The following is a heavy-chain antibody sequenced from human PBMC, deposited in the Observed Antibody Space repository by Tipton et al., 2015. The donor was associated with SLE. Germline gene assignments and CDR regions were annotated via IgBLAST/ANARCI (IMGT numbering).Heavy chain of an antibody. Sequence: TLSLTCTVSGGSISSGSYYWSWIRQPAGKGLEWIGRIHTSGNTNYNPSLKSRVTISVDRSKNQFSLRVTSVTAADTAVYYCARVDSWYGMDYWGQGTLVTVSA. J-gene: IGHJ4*02. CDR2: IHTSGNT. CDR1: GGSISSGSYY. V-gene: IGHV4-61*02. D-gene: IGHD6-13*01. CDR3: ARVDSWYGMDY.